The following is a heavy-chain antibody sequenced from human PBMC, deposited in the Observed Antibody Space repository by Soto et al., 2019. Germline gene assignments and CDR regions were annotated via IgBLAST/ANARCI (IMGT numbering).Heavy chain of an antibody. CDR3: ARGRIAAAGFDY. CDR1: GDSVTENY. Sequence: SETLSLTCAFSGDSVTENYLTWIRQSPEKGLEWIGYMHYTGFSFSNPSLKSRVTISVDTSKNQFSLKLSSVTAADTAVYYCARGRIAAAGFDYWGQGTLVTVSS. J-gene: IGHJ4*02. V-gene: IGHV4-59*08. CDR2: MHYTGFS. D-gene: IGHD6-13*01.